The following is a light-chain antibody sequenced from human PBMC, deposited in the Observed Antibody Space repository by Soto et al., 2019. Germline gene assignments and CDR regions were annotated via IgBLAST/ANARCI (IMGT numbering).Light chain of an antibody. Sequence: DIQMTQSPSSLSASVGDRVPITCRASQGLIAYLAWYQQKPGKAPKLLIYAASTLQSGVPSRFSGSGAGTDFTLTISSLQPEDVATQYCQKYNSAPRTFGQGTKVEIK. J-gene: IGKJ1*01. CDR2: AAS. CDR3: QKYNSAPRT. V-gene: IGKV1-27*01. CDR1: QGLIAY.